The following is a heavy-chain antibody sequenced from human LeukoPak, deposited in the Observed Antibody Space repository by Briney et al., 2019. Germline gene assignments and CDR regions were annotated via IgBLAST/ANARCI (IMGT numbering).Heavy chain of an antibody. CDR3: ARGRHYFESSGYYYYFDY. Sequence: ASDTLSLTCAVSGGSFRGYYWNWIRQPPGKGLEWAGEINTGGRTSYNPSLKSRLTLSVDTSKYQSSLKLNSVTAADTAVYYCARGRHYFESSGYYYYFDYWGQGTLVTVAS. V-gene: IGHV4-34*01. J-gene: IGHJ4*02. CDR2: INTGGRT. CDR1: GGSFRGYY. D-gene: IGHD3-22*01.